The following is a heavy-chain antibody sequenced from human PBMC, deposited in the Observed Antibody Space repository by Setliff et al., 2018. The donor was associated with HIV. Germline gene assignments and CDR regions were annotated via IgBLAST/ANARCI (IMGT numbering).Heavy chain of an antibody. V-gene: IGHV4-59*11. J-gene: IGHJ2*01. CDR3: ARRTSSHGPYWYFDL. Sequence: SETLSLTCTVSGGSISSHYYIWIRQPPGKGLEWIGYIYYSGSTNYNTHPSLKNRVTILVDTSKNQFSLRLNSVTAADTAVYYCARRTSSHGPYWYFDLWGRGTLVTVSS. CDR1: GGSISSHY. D-gene: IGHD1-1*01. CDR2: IYYSGST.